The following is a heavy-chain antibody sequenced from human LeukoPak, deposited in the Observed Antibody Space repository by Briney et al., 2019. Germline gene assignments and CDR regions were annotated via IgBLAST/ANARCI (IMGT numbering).Heavy chain of an antibody. CDR1: GYSISLGYY. J-gene: IGHJ4*02. Sequence: SETLSLTCAVSGYSISLGYYWGWIRQPPGKGLEWIGSIHHSGRTYYNPSLKSRVTISVDTSKNQFSLRLYSVTAADTAVYYCAATTTVTTPGYWGQGTLATVSS. CDR2: IHHSGRT. V-gene: IGHV4-38-2*01. D-gene: IGHD4-17*01. CDR3: AATTTVTTPGY.